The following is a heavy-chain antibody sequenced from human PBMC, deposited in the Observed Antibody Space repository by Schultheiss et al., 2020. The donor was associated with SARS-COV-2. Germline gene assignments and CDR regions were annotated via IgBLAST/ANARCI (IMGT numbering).Heavy chain of an antibody. D-gene: IGHD5-24*01. CDR2: IYYSGST. J-gene: IGHJ6*02. Sequence: SETLSLTCTVSGGSISSGDYYWSWIRQPPGKGLEWIGYIYYSGSTYYNPSLKSRVTISVDTSKNQFSLKLSSVTAADTAVYYCARDRDGYSPSSGKDVWGQGTTVTVSS. V-gene: IGHV4-30-4*02. CDR3: ARDRDGYSPSSGKDV. CDR1: GGSISSGDYY.